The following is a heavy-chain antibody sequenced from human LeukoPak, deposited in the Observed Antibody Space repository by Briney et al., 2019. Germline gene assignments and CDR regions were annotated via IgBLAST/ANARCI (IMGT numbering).Heavy chain of an antibody. CDR1: GFTFSSYA. J-gene: IGHJ3*02. CDR3: AKVFRDYGGNSGRAFDI. V-gene: IGHV3-23*01. CDR2: ISGSGGST. Sequence: GGSLRLSCAASGFTFSSYAMSWVRQAPGKGLEWVSAISGSGGSTYYADSVKGRFTISRDNSKNMLYLQMNSLRAEDTAVYYCAKVFRDYGGNSGRAFDIWGQGTMVTVSS. D-gene: IGHD4-23*01.